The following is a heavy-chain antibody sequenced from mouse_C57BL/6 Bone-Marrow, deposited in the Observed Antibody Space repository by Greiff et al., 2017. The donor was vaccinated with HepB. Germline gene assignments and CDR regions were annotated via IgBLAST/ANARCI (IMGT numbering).Heavy chain of an antibody. V-gene: IGHV1-81*01. CDR1: GYTFTSYG. CDR3: ARRIYYYGSSYRYYFDY. Sequence: QVQLQQSGAELARPGASVKLSCKASGYTFTSYGISWVKQRTGQGLEWIGEIYPRSGNTYYNEKFKGKATLTADKSSSTAYMELRSLTSEDSAVYFCARRIYYYGSSYRYYFDYWGQGTTLTVSS. D-gene: IGHD1-1*01. J-gene: IGHJ2*01. CDR2: IYPRSGNT.